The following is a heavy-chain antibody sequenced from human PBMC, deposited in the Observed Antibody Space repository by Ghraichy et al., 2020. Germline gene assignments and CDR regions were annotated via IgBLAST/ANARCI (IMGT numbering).Heavy chain of an antibody. CDR3: ARDSRFGDFSYELDL. CDR2: TSYDGNEK. CDR1: GFSFNTHT. D-gene: IGHD3-10*01. J-gene: IGHJ4*02. V-gene: IGHV3-30*04. Sequence: GESLNISCAASGFSFNTHTMHWVRQAPGKGLEWVAVTSYDGNEKYYADSVKGRFTLSRDNSKNTLYLQMNNLRPGDTAVYYCARDSRFGDFSYELDLWGQGTLVTFSS.